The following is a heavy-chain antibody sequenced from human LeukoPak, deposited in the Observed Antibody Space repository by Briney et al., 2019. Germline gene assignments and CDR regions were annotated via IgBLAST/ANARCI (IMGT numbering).Heavy chain of an antibody. Sequence: SETLSLTCTVSGGSISSSSHYWGWIRQPPGKGLEWIGSIYYSGSTNYNPSLKSRVTISVDTSKNHFSLKLSSVTAADTAVYYCARRYYDILTDNAGDDYWGQGTLVTVSS. J-gene: IGHJ4*02. V-gene: IGHV4-39*02. CDR3: ARRYYDILTDNAGDDY. D-gene: IGHD3-9*01. CDR1: GGSISSSSHY. CDR2: IYYSGST.